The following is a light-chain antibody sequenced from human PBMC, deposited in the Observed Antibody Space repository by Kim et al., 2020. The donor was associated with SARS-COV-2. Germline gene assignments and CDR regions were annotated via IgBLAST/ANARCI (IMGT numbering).Light chain of an antibody. J-gene: IGKJ2*01. V-gene: IGKV2-30*02. Sequence: DVVLTQSPLSLPVTLGQPASISCRSSQSLLQSDGNTFLEWFQQRPGQSPRRLIYKVSERDSGVPDRFSASGSGSDFTLKISGVEAEDVGVYYCLQYTYWPHTFGLGTKLEIK. CDR2: KVS. CDR1: QSLLQSDGNTF. CDR3: LQYTYWPHT.